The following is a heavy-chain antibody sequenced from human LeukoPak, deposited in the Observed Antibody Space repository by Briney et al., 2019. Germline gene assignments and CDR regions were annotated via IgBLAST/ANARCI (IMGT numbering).Heavy chain of an antibody. CDR3: AGLSYYYMDV. CDR2: VYCTGAT. V-gene: IGHV4-59*08. J-gene: IGHJ6*03. Sequence: SETLSLTCILSGGSISSFYWSWLRQSPGKRLEWIGYVYCTGATNYNPSLRSRVTMSVDMSKNEFSLKLKSVTAADTGIYFCAGLSYYYMDVWGKGTPVAVSS. CDR1: GGSISSFY.